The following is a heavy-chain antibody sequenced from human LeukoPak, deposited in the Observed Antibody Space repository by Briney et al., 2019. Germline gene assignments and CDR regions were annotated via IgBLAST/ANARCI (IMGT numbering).Heavy chain of an antibody. CDR2: ISSSSSTI. CDR1: GFTFSDYY. CDR3: ARGILPTVIYFDY. Sequence: GGSLRLSCAASGFTFSDYYMSWIRQAPGKGLEWVSYISSSSSTIYYADSVKGRFTISRDNAKNSLYLQMNSLRDEDTAVYYCARGILPTVIYFDYWGQGTLVTVSS. J-gene: IGHJ4*02. V-gene: IGHV3-11*04. D-gene: IGHD4-4*01.